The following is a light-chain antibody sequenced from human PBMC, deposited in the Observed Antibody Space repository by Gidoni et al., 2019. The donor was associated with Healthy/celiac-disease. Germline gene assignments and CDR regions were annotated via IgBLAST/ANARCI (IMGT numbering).Light chain of an antibody. CDR3: QQFNSYLLT. CDR2: DAS. J-gene: IGKJ4*01. V-gene: IGKV1-13*02. Sequence: AIQLTQSPSSLSASVGDRVTITCRASQGISSALAWYQQKPGKAPKLLIYDASSLESGVPSRFSGSGSGTDFTLTISSLQTEDFATYYCQQFNSYLLTFXGXTKVEIK. CDR1: QGISSA.